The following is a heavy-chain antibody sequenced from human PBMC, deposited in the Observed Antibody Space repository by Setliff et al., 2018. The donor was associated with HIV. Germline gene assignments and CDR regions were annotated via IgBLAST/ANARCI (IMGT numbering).Heavy chain of an antibody. D-gene: IGHD2-15*01. CDR3: AGCSGGSCPFDAFDI. V-gene: IGHV4-4*09. CDR2: IYTSGST. CDR1: GGSISSYY. J-gene: IGHJ3*02. Sequence: SETLSLTCTVSGGSISSYYWSWIRQPPGKGLEWIGYIYTSGSTNYNPSLKSRVTISVDTPKNQFSLKLSSVTAADTAVYCCAGCSGGSCPFDAFDIWGQGTMVTVSS.